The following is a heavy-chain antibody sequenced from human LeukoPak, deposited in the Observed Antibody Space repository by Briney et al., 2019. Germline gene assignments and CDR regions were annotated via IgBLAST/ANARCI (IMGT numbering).Heavy chain of an antibody. V-gene: IGHV3-23*01. Sequence: PGGSLRLSCAATGFTFSSYAMSWVRQAPGKGLEWVSAISGSGGSTYYADSVKGRFAISRDNSKNTLYLQMNSLSAEDTAVYYCANSGWQVPADSSGYYSFDTLYFDYWGQGTLVTVSS. CDR2: ISGSGGST. CDR3: ANSGWQVPADSSGYYSFDTLYFDY. CDR1: GFTFSSYA. J-gene: IGHJ4*02. D-gene: IGHD3-22*01.